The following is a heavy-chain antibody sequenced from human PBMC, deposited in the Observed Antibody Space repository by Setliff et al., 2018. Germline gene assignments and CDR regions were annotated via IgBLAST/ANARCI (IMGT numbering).Heavy chain of an antibody. V-gene: IGHV1-2*02. J-gene: IGHJ3*01. CDR2: INPNIGDT. Sequence: ASVKVSCKTSAYTFSGYYIHWVRQAPGQGLQWMGWINPNIGDTNYAPQFQGRVIMTTDTSAKTAYMDLRSLRSDDTAVYYCLRDRPYSNSPEYSFDVWGQGTTVTVS. CDR1: AYTFSGYY. D-gene: IGHD6-6*01. CDR3: LRDRPYSNSPEYSFDV.